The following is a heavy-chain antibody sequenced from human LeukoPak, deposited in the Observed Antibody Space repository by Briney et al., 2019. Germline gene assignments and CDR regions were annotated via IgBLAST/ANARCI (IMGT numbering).Heavy chain of an antibody. D-gene: IGHD3-10*01. CDR3: AREFGLGRNY. V-gene: IGHV1-8*02. CDR1: GYTFTGYY. J-gene: IGHJ4*02. CDR2: INPNSGNT. Sequence: GASVKVSCKASGYTFTGYYMHWVRQAPGQGLEWMGWINPNSGNTGYAQKFQGRVTMTRNTSISTAYMELSSLRSEDTAVYYCAREFGLGRNYWGQGTPVTVSS.